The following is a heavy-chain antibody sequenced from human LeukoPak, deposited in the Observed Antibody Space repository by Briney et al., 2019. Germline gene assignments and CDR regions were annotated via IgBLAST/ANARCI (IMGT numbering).Heavy chain of an antibody. CDR3: AKVRSGSANWALRIFDN. CDR2: INTDGSST. J-gene: IGHJ4*02. CDR1: GFTFSSYW. D-gene: IGHD1-1*01. Sequence: GGSLRLSCAASGFTFSSYWMHWVRQAPGKGLVWVSHINTDGSSTSYADSVKGRFTISRDNAKNTLYLQMNSLRAEDTAVYYCAKVRSGSANWALRIFDNWGQGTLVTVSS. V-gene: IGHV3-74*01.